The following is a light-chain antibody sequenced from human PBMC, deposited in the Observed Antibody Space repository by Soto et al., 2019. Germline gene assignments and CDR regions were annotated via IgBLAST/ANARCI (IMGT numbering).Light chain of an antibody. V-gene: IGLV1-44*01. CDR3: STWDVSLNGWV. CDR1: SSNIASRS. Sequence: QSVLTLPPSASATPGQRVTISCSGSSSNIASRSVYWYHQLPGTAPKLLMYSTDLRPSGVPDRFSGSKSGTTASLAISGVQSEDEADYYCSTWDVSLNGWVFGGGTKLTVL. CDR2: STD. J-gene: IGLJ3*02.